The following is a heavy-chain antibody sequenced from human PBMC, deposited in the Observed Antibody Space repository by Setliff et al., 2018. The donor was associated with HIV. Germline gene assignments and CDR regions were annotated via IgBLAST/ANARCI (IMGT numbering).Heavy chain of an antibody. Sequence: PGGSLRLSCETSGFIFTNAWMSWVRQSPRKGLEWLARIKSKSDGGTTSYAAPVKDRFTISRDDSRNTLHLQMNSTKSDDTATYYCVGHYYDPLTGYYVWFFDVWGRGTLVTVSS. V-gene: IGHV3-15*05. CDR1: GFIFTNAW. D-gene: IGHD3-9*01. J-gene: IGHJ2*01. CDR3: VGHYYDPLTGYYVWFFDV. CDR2: IKSKSDGGTT.